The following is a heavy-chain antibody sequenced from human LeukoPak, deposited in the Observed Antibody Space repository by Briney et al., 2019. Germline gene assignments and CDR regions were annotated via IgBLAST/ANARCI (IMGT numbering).Heavy chain of an antibody. CDR1: GFTFSSYG. V-gene: IGHV3-30*02. CDR3: AKGSKLYYYYMDV. J-gene: IGHJ6*03. D-gene: IGHD1-7*01. CDR2: IRYDGSNK. Sequence: PGGSLRLSCAASGFTFSSYGMHWVRQAPGKGLGWVAFIRYDGSNKYYADSVKGRFTISRDNSKNTLYLQMNSLRAEDTAVYYCAKGSKLYYYYMDVWGKGTTVTVSS.